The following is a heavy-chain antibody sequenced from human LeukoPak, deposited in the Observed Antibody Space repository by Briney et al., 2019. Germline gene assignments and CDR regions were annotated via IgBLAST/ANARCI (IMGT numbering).Heavy chain of an antibody. CDR2: ISNNGGYT. CDR3: AKDPATDYGDYFDY. J-gene: IGHJ4*02. Sequence: PGGSLRLSCAASGFTFSSSAMSWVRQAPGKGLEWVSAISNNGGYTYYADSVQGRFTISRDNSKSTLCLQMNSLRAEDTAVYYCAKDPATDYGDYFDYWGQGTLVTVSS. D-gene: IGHD4-17*01. V-gene: IGHV3-23*01. CDR1: GFTFSSSA.